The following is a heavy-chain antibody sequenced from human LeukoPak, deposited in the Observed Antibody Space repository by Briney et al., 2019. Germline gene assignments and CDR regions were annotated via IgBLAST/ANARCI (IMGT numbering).Heavy chain of an antibody. CDR3: ARAGLTGTGPYNWFDP. Sequence: SETLPLTCAVYGGSFSGYYWSWLRQPPGKGLEWIGEINHSGSTNYNPSLKSRVTISVDTSKNQFSLKLSSVTAADTAVYYCARAGLTGTGPYNWFDPWGQGTLVTVSS. D-gene: IGHD1-7*01. CDR1: GGSFSGYY. J-gene: IGHJ5*02. CDR2: INHSGST. V-gene: IGHV4-34*01.